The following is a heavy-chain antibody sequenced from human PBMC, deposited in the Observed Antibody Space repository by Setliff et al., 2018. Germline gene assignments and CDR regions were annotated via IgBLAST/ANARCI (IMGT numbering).Heavy chain of an antibody. V-gene: IGHV1-69*05. CDR3: AREGVDTRSSTDYRYYMDV. J-gene: IGHJ6*03. Sequence: SVKVSCKASGSTFRSYGISWVRQAPGQGLEWMGGTIPSFGSTDYAQKFQDRVTIITDESTSTAYMELSSLRTEDTAVYYCAREGVDTRSSTDYRYYMDVWGKGTTVTVSS. D-gene: IGHD5-18*01. CDR2: TIPSFGST. CDR1: GSTFRSYG.